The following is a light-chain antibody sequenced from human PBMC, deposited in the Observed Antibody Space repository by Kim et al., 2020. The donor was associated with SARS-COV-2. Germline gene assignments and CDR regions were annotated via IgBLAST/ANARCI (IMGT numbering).Light chain of an antibody. CDR2: GAS. V-gene: IGKV1-27*01. J-gene: IGKJ1*01. CDR1: QDISKY. CDR3: EKYNGAPWK. Sequence: DIQMTQSPSSLSASVGDRVTITCRASQDISKYLAWYQQKPGKVPNVLIYGASALQSGVPSRFSGSGSGTEFTLSISSLQPEDVATYYCEKYNGAPWKFGQGNKVEI.